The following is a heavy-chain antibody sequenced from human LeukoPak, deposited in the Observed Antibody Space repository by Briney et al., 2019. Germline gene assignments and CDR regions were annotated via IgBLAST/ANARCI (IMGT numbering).Heavy chain of an antibody. Sequence: GGSLRLSCAASGFTVSSNYISWVRQAPGKGLEWVSSVTDSGGSTYYADSVKGRFTISRDNSKNTLYLQMDSLRAEDTAVYYCAKYGTYGDYPFDYWGQGTLVTVSS. CDR3: AKYGTYGDYPFDY. D-gene: IGHD4-17*01. CDR2: VTDSGGST. CDR1: GFTVSSNY. J-gene: IGHJ4*02. V-gene: IGHV3-23*01.